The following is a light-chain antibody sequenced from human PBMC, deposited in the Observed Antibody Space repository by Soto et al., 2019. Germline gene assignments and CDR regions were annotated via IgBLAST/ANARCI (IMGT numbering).Light chain of an antibody. CDR1: QSLLHSNGYNY. Sequence: DVVMTQSPLPLPVTLGQPASISCRSSQSLLHSNGYNYLDWYLQKPGQSPQLLIYLGSNRASGVPDRFSGSGSGTEFTLKISRVEAEDVGVYYCMQALQIWTFGQGTKVDI. V-gene: IGKV2-28*01. J-gene: IGKJ1*01. CDR3: MQALQIWT. CDR2: LGS.